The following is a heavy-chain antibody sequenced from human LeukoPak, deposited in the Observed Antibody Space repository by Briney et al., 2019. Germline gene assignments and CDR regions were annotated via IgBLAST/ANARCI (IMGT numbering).Heavy chain of an antibody. V-gene: IGHV4-34*01. J-gene: IGHJ5*02. D-gene: IGHD3-3*01. Sequence: SETLSLTCAVYGGSFSGYYWSWIRQPPGKGLEWIGEISHSGSTNYNPSLKSRVTISVDTSKNQFSLKLSSVTAADTAVYYCARGEYGYEGYGFWSGSASGWFDPWGQGTLVTVSS. CDR1: GGSFSGYY. CDR2: ISHSGST. CDR3: ARGEYGYEGYGFWSGSASGWFDP.